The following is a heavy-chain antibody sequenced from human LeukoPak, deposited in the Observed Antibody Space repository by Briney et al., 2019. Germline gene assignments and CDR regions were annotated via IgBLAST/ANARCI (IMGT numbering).Heavy chain of an antibody. CDR1: GGSINNYY. V-gene: IGHV4-4*07. Sequence: PSETLSLTCTVSGGSINNYYWSWIRQPAGKGLEWIGRIYTSGSTNYNPSLKSRVTISVDTSKNQFSLKLNSVTAADTAVYYCARHRYYYDTSGYAFDCWGQGTLVTVSS. J-gene: IGHJ4*02. CDR3: ARHRYYYDTSGYAFDC. D-gene: IGHD3-22*01. CDR2: IYTSGST.